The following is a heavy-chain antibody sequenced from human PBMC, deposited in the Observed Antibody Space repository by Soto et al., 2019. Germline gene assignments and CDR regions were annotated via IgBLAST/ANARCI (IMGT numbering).Heavy chain of an antibody. CDR3: ARRDDRVYFDY. CDR2: SSACNGNT. D-gene: IGHD3-9*01. CDR1: GYTFTSYG. J-gene: IGHJ4*02. Sequence: QVQLLQSGAEVKKPGASVKVSCKASGYTFTSYGISWVRQAPGQGLEWMGWSSACNGNTNYAQKLQGRVTMTTDTTTSTAYMELRSLRSDDTAVYYYARRDDRVYFDYWGQGTLVTVSS. V-gene: IGHV1-18*01.